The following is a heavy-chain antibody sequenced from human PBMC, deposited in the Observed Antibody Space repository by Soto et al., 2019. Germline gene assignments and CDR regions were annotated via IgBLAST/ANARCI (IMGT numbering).Heavy chain of an antibody. D-gene: IGHD2-15*01. J-gene: IGHJ3*02. V-gene: IGHV1-2*02. CDR3: TRENIENSDRLYDAFDI. CDR2: MNPKSGGA. Sequence: ASVKVSCKTSGYTFTDYYTHWVRQAPGQGLEWMGWMNPKSGGAYFAQKFQGRVTLTRDTSIGTAYIEVNSLTSDDTAVYFCTRENIENSDRLYDAFDIFGQGITVTFSS. CDR1: GYTFTDYY.